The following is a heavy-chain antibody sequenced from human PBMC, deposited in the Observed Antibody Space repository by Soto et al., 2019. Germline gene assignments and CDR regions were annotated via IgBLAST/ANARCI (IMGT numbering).Heavy chain of an antibody. J-gene: IGHJ4*02. V-gene: IGHV3-23*01. Sequence: GGSLRLSCAASGFTFSSYAMSWVRQAPGKGPEWVSAISGSGGSTYYTDSVKGRFTISRDNSKNTLYVQMNSLRAEDTAVYYCAKDLSPLSTVTTGYYFDFWGQGTLVTVSS. CDR3: AKDLSPLSTVTTGYYFDF. CDR2: ISGSGGST. CDR1: GFTFSSYA. D-gene: IGHD4-17*01.